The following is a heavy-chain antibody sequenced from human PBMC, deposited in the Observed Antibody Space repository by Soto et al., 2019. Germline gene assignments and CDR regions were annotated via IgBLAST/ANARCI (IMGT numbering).Heavy chain of an antibody. CDR3: ARDSSNYVSFWFDP. CDR2: ISSSSSYI. J-gene: IGHJ5*02. Sequence: GGSLRLSCAASGFTFSSYSMNWVRQAPGKGLEWVSSISSSSSYIYYADSVKGRFTISRDNAKNSLYLQMNSLRAEDTAVYYCARDSSNYVSFWFDPWGQGTLVTVSS. CDR1: GFTFSSYS. V-gene: IGHV3-21*01. D-gene: IGHD4-4*01.